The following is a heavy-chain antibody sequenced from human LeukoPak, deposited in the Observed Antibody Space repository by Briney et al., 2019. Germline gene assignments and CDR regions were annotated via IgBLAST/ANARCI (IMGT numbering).Heavy chain of an antibody. Sequence: PGGSLRLSCAASGFTFNTYAMSWVRQAPGKGLEWVANIKQDGSEKYYVDSVKGRFTISRDNAKNSLYLQMNSLRAEDTAVYYCARDRARYCSGGSCPRFDYWGQGTLVTVSS. V-gene: IGHV3-7*01. J-gene: IGHJ4*02. CDR2: IKQDGSEK. CDR1: GFTFNTYA. CDR3: ARDRARYCSGGSCPRFDY. D-gene: IGHD2-15*01.